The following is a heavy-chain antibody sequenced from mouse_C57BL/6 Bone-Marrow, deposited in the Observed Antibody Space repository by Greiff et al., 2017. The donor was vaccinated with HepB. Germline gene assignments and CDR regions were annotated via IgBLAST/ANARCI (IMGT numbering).Heavy chain of an antibody. CDR1: GYSITSGYD. CDR3: ARDGGWLLGNWYFDV. D-gene: IGHD2-3*01. V-gene: IGHV3-1*01. Sequence: VQLQQSGPGMVKPSQSLSLTCTVTGYSITSGYDWHWIRHFPGNKLEWMGYISYSGSTNYNPSLKSRISITHDTSKNHFFLKLNSVTTEDTATYYCARDGGWLLGNWYFDVWGTGTTVTVSS. CDR2: ISYSGST. J-gene: IGHJ1*03.